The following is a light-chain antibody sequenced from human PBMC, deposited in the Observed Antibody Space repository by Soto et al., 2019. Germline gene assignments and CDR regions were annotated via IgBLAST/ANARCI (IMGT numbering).Light chain of an antibody. CDR3: QHRSTWPRIT. J-gene: IGKJ4*01. V-gene: IGKV3-11*01. CDR2: DAS. CDR1: QSVNTY. Sequence: EIVLTQSPATLSLSPGERATLSCRAGQSVNTYLAWYQHKPGQAPRLLITDASNRASGIPARFSGSGSGTDFTLTISSLEPEDFAVYYCQHRSTWPRITFGGGTKVEIK.